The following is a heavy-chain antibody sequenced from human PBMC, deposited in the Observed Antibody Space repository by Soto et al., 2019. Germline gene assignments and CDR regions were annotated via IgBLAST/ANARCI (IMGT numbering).Heavy chain of an antibody. CDR3: ARVFSDSSSFFDP. J-gene: IGHJ5*02. D-gene: IGHD6-13*01. Sequence: QVQLQESGPGLVKPSQTLSLTCTVSGGSISSGNYYWSWIRQHPGKGLEWIGYIYYSGSTSYNLSLKSRVTISVDTSKDLFPLKLSSVTAADTAVYYCARVFSDSSSFFDPWGQGTLVTVSS. V-gene: IGHV4-31*03. CDR1: GGSISSGNYY. CDR2: IYYSGST.